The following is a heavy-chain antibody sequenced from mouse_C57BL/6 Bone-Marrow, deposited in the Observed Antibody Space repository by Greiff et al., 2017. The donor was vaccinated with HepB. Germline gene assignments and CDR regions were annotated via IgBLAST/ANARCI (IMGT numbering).Heavy chain of an antibody. CDR2: ISDGGSYT. Sequence: VQLKESGGGLVKPGGSLKLSCAASGFTFSSYAMSWVRQTPEKRLEWVATISDGGSYTYYPDNVKGRFTISRDNAKNNLYLQMSHLKSEDTAMYYCAREEYYGSRTSYWYFDVWGTGTTVTVSS. J-gene: IGHJ1*03. V-gene: IGHV5-4*01. CDR1: GFTFSSYA. CDR3: AREEYYGSRTSYWYFDV. D-gene: IGHD1-1*01.